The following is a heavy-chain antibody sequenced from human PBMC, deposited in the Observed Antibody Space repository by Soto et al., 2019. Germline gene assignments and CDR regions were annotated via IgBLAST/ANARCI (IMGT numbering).Heavy chain of an antibody. CDR1: GYTFTSYD. V-gene: IGHV1-8*01. CDR2: MNPNSGNT. CDR3: ARGLPLAVARPYYMDV. D-gene: IGHD6-19*01. Sequence: QVQLVQSGAEVKKPGASVKVSCKASGYTFTSYDINWVRQATGQGLEWMGWMNPNSGNTGYAQKFQGRVTMTRNTSTSTAYMELSSLRSEDTAVYYCARGLPLAVARPYYMDVWGKGTTVTVSS. J-gene: IGHJ6*03.